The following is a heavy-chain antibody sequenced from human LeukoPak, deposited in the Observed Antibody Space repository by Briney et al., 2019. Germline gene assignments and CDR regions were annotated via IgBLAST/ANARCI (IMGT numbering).Heavy chain of an antibody. CDR3: ARGAGWWSH. J-gene: IGHJ4*02. Sequence: PSETLSLTCTVPGGSMNSYYWSWLRQPPGEGPEWIGYTTYSGGTNYNPSLKSRVTISVDTSKNHFSLKLSSVTAADTAVYYCARGAGWWSHWGQGTLVTVSS. V-gene: IGHV4-59*01. CDR1: GGSMNSYY. CDR2: TTYSGGT. D-gene: IGHD6-19*01.